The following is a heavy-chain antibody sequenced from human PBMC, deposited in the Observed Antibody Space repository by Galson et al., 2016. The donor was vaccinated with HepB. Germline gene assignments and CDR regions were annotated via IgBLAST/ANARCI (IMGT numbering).Heavy chain of an antibody. D-gene: IGHD2-21*02. CDR2: IDPRDSYT. CDR3: ARSVTDNWFDH. V-gene: IGHV5-10-1*01. CDR1: GYIFTSQW. Sequence: QSGAEVKKPGESLRISCKGSGYIFTSQWITWVRQMPGKGLEWMGRIDPRDSYTDYSPSFQGRVTFSTDNSFSTAYLQWSSLKASDTAIYYCARSVTDNWFDHWGQGSLVTVSS. J-gene: IGHJ5*02.